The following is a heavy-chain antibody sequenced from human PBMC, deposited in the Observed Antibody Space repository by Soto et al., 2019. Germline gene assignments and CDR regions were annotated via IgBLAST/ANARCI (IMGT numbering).Heavy chain of an antibody. J-gene: IGHJ4*02. Sequence: SETLSLTCSVSGDSLSRGGYYWSWVRQHPERGLEWIGNIYYSGSTGYSPSLKSRVTISLDTSKNQYSLKLSSVTAADTAVYYCAREGSYHYFDFWGQGALVTVSS. CDR2: IYYSGST. CDR3: AREGSYHYFDF. V-gene: IGHV4-31*03. CDR1: GDSLSRGGYY. D-gene: IGHD1-26*01.